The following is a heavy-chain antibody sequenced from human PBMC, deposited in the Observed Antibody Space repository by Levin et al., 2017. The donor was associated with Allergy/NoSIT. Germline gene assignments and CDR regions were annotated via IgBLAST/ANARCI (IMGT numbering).Heavy chain of an antibody. D-gene: IGHD6-13*01. J-gene: IGHJ6*03. CDR2: ISGSVGST. CDR1: AFTLSSHS. Sequence: GESLKISCAASAFTLSSHSMNWVRQAPGKGLEWVATISGSVGSTYYADSVKGRFTISRDNSKNTLHLQMNSLRAEDTAVYYCAKVGSSSVYYHYYMDVWGKGTTVTVSS. V-gene: IGHV3-23*01. CDR3: AKVGSSSVYYHYYMDV.